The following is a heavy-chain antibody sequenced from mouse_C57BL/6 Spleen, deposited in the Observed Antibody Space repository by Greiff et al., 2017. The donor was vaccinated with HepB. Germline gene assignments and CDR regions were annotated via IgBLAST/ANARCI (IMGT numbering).Heavy chain of an antibody. CDR3: ARFGTGDWYFDV. J-gene: IGHJ1*03. V-gene: IGHV1-42*01. CDR1: GYSFTGYY. Sequence: EVNLVESGPELVKPGASVKISCKASGYSFTGYYMNWVKQSPEKSLEWIGEINPSTGGTTYNQKFKAKATLTVDKSSSTAYMQLKSLTSEDSAVYYCARFGTGDWYFDVWGTGTTVTVSS. CDR2: INPSTGGT. D-gene: IGHD4-1*01.